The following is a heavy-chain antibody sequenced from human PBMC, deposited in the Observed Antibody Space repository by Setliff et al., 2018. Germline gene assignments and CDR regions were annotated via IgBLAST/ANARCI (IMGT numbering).Heavy chain of an antibody. CDR3: ARDPIMGFYDSTGYSTLNWYFDL. CDR1: GGSISSGDYY. D-gene: IGHD3-22*01. Sequence: SETLSLTCTVSGGSISSGDYYWSWIRQPPGKGLEWIGYIYYSGSTYYNPSLKSRFRISVDTSKNQFSLKLNSVTAADTAVYYCARDPIMGFYDSTGYSTLNWYFDLWGRGTLGTVSS. J-gene: IGHJ2*01. V-gene: IGHV4-30-4*08. CDR2: IYYSGST.